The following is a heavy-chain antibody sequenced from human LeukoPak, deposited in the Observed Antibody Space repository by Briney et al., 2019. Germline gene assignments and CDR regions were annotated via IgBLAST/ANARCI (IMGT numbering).Heavy chain of an antibody. V-gene: IGHV3-30*02. Sequence: PGGSLRLSCAASGINFRASGMHWVRQAPXXXXXXXXXXQTDGSDKRYAASVAGRFTISRDDSKNTVYLHMNSLRPDDSALYYCAREGGTVVVGRFDYWGQGTLVTVSS. CDR2: XQTDGSDK. CDR1: GINFRASG. CDR3: AREGGTVVVGRFDY. J-gene: IGHJ4*02. D-gene: IGHD2-2*01.